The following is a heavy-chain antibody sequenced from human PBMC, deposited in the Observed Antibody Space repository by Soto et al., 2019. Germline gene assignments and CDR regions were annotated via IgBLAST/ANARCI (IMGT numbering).Heavy chain of an antibody. Sequence: QVQLVESGGGVVQPGRSLRLSCAASGFTFSSYGMHWVRQAPCKGLEWVAVIWYDGSNKYYADSVKGRFTISRDNSKNTLYLQMNSLRAEDTAVYYCARTYYDFWSGYYPLRYWGQGTLVTVSS. CDR1: GFTFSSYG. D-gene: IGHD3-3*01. CDR2: IWYDGSNK. J-gene: IGHJ4*02. CDR3: ARTYYDFWSGYYPLRY. V-gene: IGHV3-33*01.